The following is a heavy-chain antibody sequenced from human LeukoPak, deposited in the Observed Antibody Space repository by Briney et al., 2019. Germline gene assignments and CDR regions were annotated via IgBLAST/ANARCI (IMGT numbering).Heavy chain of an antibody. Sequence: GGSLRLSCAASGFTFSSYNMNWVRQAPGKGLEWVSYISSSGSTIYYADSVKGRFTISRDNSKNTLYLQMNSLRAEDTAVYYCARPPNAGVSVAAQRVDYWGQGTLVTVSS. CDR2: ISSSGSTI. J-gene: IGHJ4*02. V-gene: IGHV3-48*01. D-gene: IGHD6-19*01. CDR3: ARPPNAGVSVAAQRVDY. CDR1: GFTFSSYN.